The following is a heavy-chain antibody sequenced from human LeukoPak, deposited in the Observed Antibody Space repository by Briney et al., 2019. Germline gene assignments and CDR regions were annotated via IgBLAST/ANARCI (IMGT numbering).Heavy chain of an antibody. V-gene: IGHV1-2*06. CDR1: GYTFTGSY. CDR2: INPNTGGT. Sequence: ASVKVSCKASGYTFTGSYMQWVRQAPGQGPEWMGRINPNTGGTYYAQKFQGRVTMTRDTSISTAYMELSRLGSDDTAVYHCAKETALDGDYSFDYWGQGTLVTVSS. CDR3: AKETALDGDYSFDY. D-gene: IGHD4-17*01. J-gene: IGHJ4*02.